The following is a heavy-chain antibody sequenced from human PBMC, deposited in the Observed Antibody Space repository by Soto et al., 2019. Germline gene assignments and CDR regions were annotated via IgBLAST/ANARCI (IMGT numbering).Heavy chain of an antibody. CDR2: ISSTTNYI. Sequence: GGSLRLSCAASGFTFTRYSMNWVRQAPGKGLEWVSSISSTTNYIYYADSMKGRFTVSRDNAKNSVYLEMNILSAEDTALYYCARESEDLTSNFDYWGQGTLVTVSS. V-gene: IGHV3-21*01. CDR3: ARESEDLTSNFDY. CDR1: GFTFTRYS. J-gene: IGHJ4*02.